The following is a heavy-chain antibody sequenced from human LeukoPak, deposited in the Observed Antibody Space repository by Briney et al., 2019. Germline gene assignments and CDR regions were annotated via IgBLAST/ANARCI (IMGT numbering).Heavy chain of an antibody. V-gene: IGHV3-30-3*01. J-gene: IGHJ3*02. CDR2: ISYDGSNK. CDR1: GFTFSSYA. CDR3: AKVARITIFGVVTPDAFDI. Sequence: GGSLRLSCAASGFTFSSYAMHWVRQAPGKGLEWVAVISYDGSNKYYADSVKGRFTISRDNSKNTLYLQMNSLRAEDTAVYYCAKVARITIFGVVTPDAFDIWGQGTMVTVSS. D-gene: IGHD3-3*01.